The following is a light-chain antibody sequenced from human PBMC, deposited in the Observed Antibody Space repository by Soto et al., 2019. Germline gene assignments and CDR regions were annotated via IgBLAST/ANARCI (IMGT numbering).Light chain of an antibody. Sequence: EIVLTQSPATLSWSPGERATLSCRASQSVNVYLGWYQQKPGQAPRLLNYDASNRAAGIPARFSGSGSGTDFSLNISSLEPEDFEVYYCQQRVSWPLTFGGGTKVDIK. CDR1: QSVNVY. V-gene: IGKV3-11*01. CDR2: DAS. CDR3: QQRVSWPLT. J-gene: IGKJ4*01.